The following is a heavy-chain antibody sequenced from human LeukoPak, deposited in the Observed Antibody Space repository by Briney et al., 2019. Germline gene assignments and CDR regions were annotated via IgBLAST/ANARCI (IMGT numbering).Heavy chain of an antibody. CDR2: ISGSGGST. CDR1: GFTFSSYA. V-gene: IGHV3-23*01. Sequence: PGGSLRLPCAASGFTFSSYAMSWVRQAPGKGLEWVSAISGSGGSTYSADSVKGRFTISRDNSKNTLYLQMNSLRAEDTAVYYCAKDLQGQDFWSGHPFDYWGQGTLVTVSS. D-gene: IGHD3-3*01. J-gene: IGHJ4*02. CDR3: AKDLQGQDFWSGHPFDY.